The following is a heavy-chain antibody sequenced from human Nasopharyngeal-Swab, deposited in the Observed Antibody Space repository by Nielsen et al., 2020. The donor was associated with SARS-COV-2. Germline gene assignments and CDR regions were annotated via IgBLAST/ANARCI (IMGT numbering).Heavy chain of an antibody. CDR2: ENEDGSQK. CDR1: GFTLSSFW. J-gene: IGHJ4*02. Sequence: GGSLRLSCAASGFTLSSFWMSWVRQAPGKGLEWVANENEDGSQKDYVDSVKGRFTISRDNAKNSLYLQMDSLRVEDTAVYYCVRDQYWGQGNLVTVSS. V-gene: IGHV3-7*01. CDR3: VRDQY.